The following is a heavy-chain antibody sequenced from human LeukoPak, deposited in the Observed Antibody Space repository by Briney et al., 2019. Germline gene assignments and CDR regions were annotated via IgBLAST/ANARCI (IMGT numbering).Heavy chain of an antibody. D-gene: IGHD6-19*01. CDR3: ARRARIAVAGTRWFDP. J-gene: IGHJ5*02. V-gene: IGHV4-34*01. CDR1: GGSFSDYY. Sequence: SETLSLTCAVYGGSFSDYYWSWIRQPPGKGLEWIGEINYRGRTNNNPSLKSRVTMSVDTSKNQFSLKLNSVTAADTAVYHCARRARIAVAGTRWFDPWGQGTLVTVSS. CDR2: INYRGRT.